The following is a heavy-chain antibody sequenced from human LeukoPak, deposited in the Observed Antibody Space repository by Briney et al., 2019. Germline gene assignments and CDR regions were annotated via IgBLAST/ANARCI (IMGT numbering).Heavy chain of an antibody. Sequence: PSETLSLTCTVSGDSISSGDYYWSWIRRPAGKELEWIGRISSSGSTNYNPSLKSRVTISVDTSKNQFSLKLSSVTAADTAVYYCARGFSTMVRGVIEWDAFDIWGQGTMVTISS. V-gene: IGHV4-61*02. CDR3: ARGFSTMVRGVIEWDAFDI. CDR1: GDSISSGDYY. J-gene: IGHJ3*02. D-gene: IGHD3-10*01. CDR2: ISSSGST.